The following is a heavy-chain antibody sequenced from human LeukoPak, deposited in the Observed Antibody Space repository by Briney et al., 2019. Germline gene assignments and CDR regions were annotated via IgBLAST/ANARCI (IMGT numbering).Heavy chain of an antibody. J-gene: IGHJ4*02. CDR1: GGSFSGYY. D-gene: IGHD2-15*01. CDR3: ARAAGYCSGGSCYQNFDY. CDR2: IYHSGST. V-gene: IGHV4-34*01. Sequence: PSETLSLTCAVYGGSFSGYYWSWIRQPPGKGLEWIGEIYHSGSTNYNPSLKSRVTISVDKSKNQFSLKLSSVTAADTAVYYCARAAGYCSGGSCYQNFDYWGQGTLVTVSS.